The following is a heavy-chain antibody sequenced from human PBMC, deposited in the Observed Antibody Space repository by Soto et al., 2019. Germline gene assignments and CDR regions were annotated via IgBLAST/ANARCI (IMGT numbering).Heavy chain of an antibody. CDR2: ISDTGAST. D-gene: IGHD6-19*01. V-gene: IGHV3-23*01. CDR1: GFTFKESA. CDR3: AKGRGSGWAWYFDK. Sequence: GGSLRLSCAASGFTFKESAMNWVRQAPGKGLEWVASISDTGASTWYAESVRGRLSISRDNSKNTPYLQMNSLRGEDTAVYYCAKGRGSGWAWYFDKWGQGTMVTFYS. J-gene: IGHJ4*02.